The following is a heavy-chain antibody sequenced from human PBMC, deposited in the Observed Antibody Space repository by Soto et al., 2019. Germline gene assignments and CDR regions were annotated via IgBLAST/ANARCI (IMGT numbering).Heavy chain of an antibody. J-gene: IGHJ6*02. CDR3: ARAKASGFGYGMDV. CDR1: GGSISSGGYY. V-gene: IGHV4-31*03. Sequence: KASETLSLTCTVSGGSISSGGYYWSWIRQHPGKGLEWIGYIYYSGSTYYNPSLKSRVTISVDTSKNQFSLKLSSVTAADTAVYYCARAKASGFGYGMDVWGQGTTVTVSS. CDR2: IYYSGST. D-gene: IGHD3-16*01.